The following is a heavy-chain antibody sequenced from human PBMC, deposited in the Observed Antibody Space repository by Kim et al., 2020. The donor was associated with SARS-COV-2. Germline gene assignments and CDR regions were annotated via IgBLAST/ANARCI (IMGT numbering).Heavy chain of an antibody. J-gene: IGHJ4*02. CDR1: GFAFGTSA. D-gene: IGHD2-8*01. Sequence: GGSLRLSCAASGFAFGTSAMSAMSWVRQAPGERLKWVSAMTGSGDNTFYVDSVKGRFTMSRDNAKNTLYLQMNNLRVEDTAMYYCVNGDDYWGPGTLVTVSS. CDR3: VNGDDY. CDR2: MTGSGDNT. V-gene: IGHV3-23*01.